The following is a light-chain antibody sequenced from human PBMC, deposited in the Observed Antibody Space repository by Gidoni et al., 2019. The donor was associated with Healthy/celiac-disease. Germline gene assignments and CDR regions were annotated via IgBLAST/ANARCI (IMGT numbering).Light chain of an antibody. J-gene: IGKJ1*01. Sequence: ELVMTQSPATLSVSPGESATLSCRASQSVSSNLFWSQQTPGQAPTLLIYGEATRATGLAARVSGSGAGTEFTLTISSLQSEDFAVDYCQQYNNWPPGTFGQGTKVEIK. CDR3: QQYNNWPPGT. CDR1: QSVSSN. V-gene: IGKV3-15*01. CDR2: GEA.